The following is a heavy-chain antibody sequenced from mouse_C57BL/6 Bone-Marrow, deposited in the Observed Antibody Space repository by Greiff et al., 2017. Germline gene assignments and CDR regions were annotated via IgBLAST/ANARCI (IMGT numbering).Heavy chain of an antibody. CDR1: GFTFSSYG. V-gene: IGHV5-6*01. CDR3: ASQWAIDY. CDR2: ISSGGSYP. Sequence: EVKLMESGGDLVKPGGSLKLSCAASGFTFSSYGMSWVRQTPDKRLEWVATISSGGSYPYYPERVQGRFTITRDNAKNTLYMQMSSLKYEDTTMSYCASQWAIDYWGTGTSVTVSS. J-gene: IGHJ4*01.